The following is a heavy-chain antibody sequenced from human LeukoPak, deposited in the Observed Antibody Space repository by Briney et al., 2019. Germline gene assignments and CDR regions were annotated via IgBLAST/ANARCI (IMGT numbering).Heavy chain of an antibody. J-gene: IGHJ4*02. CDR2: ISSSSSYI. CDR1: GFTFSSYS. V-gene: IGHV3-21*01. Sequence: GGSLRLSCAASGFTFSSYSMNWARQAPGKGLEWVSSISSSSSYIYYADSVKGRFTISRDNAKNSLYLQMNSLRAEDTAVYYCARDRTSSGWYYFDYWGQGTLVTVSS. CDR3: ARDRTSSGWYYFDY. D-gene: IGHD6-19*01.